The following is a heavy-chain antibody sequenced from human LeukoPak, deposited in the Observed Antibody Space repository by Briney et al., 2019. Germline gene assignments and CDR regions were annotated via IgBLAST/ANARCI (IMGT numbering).Heavy chain of an antibody. CDR3: ARGAQIPDDDAFDI. CDR2: ISSSGSTI. D-gene: IGHD1-1*01. V-gene: IGHV3-48*03. CDR1: GFTFSSYE. Sequence: GGSLRLSCAASGFTFSSYEMNWVRQAPGKGLEWVSYISSSGSTIYYADSVKGRFTIPRDNAKNSLYLQMNSLRAEDTAVYYCARGAQIPDDDAFDIWGQGTMVTVSS. J-gene: IGHJ3*02.